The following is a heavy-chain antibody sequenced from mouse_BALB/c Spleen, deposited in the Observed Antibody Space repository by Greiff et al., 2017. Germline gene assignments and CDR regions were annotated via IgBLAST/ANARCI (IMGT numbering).Heavy chain of an antibody. D-gene: IGHD2-10*02. CDR1: GFTFSSFG. V-gene: IGHV5-17*02. CDR2: ISSGSSTI. J-gene: IGHJ4*01. Sequence: EVQLQESGGGLVQPGGSRKLSCAASGFTFSSFGMHWVRQAPEKGLEWVAYISSGSSTIYYADTVKGRFTISSDNPKNTLFLQMTSLRSEDTAMYYCARTYGNYVGYAMDYWGQGTSVTVSS. CDR3: ARTYGNYVGYAMDY.